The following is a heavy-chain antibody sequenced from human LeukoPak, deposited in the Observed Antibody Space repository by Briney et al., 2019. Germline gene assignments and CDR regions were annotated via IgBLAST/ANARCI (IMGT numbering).Heavy chain of an antibody. CDR3: ARERPVAARLYYYYYYMDV. D-gene: IGHD6-6*01. V-gene: IGHV4-39*07. Sequence: PSETLSLTCTVSGGSISSSSYYWGWIRQPPGKGLEWIGEIYHSGSTNYNPSLKSRVTISVDKSKNQFSLKLSSVTAADTAVYYCARERPVAARLYYYYYYMDVWRKGTTVTVSS. J-gene: IGHJ6*03. CDR1: GGSISSSSYY. CDR2: IYHSGST.